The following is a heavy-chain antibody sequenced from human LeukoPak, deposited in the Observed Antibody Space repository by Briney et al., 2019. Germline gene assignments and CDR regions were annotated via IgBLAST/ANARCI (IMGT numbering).Heavy chain of an antibody. D-gene: IGHD5-24*01. J-gene: IGHJ4*02. Sequence: SETLSLTCTVSGGSIGSYYWSWIRQPPGKGLEWIGYIYYSGSTNYNPSLKSRVTISVDTSKNQFSLKLSSVTAADTAVYYCARVVEMATALPSSYFDYWGQGTLVTVSS. CDR3: ARVVEMATALPSSYFDY. V-gene: IGHV4-59*01. CDR2: IYYSGST. CDR1: GGSIGSYY.